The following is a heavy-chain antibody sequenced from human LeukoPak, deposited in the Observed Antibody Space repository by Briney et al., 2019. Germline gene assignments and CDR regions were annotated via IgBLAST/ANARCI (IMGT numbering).Heavy chain of an antibody. CDR2: IYYSGST. Sequence: PSETLSLTCTVSGGSISSYYWSWIRQPPGKGLEWIGYIYYSGSTNYNPSLKSRVTISVDTSKNQFSLKLSSVTAADTAVYYCARRGNSGSYYYYDMDVWGQGTTVTVSS. CDR3: ARRGNSGSYYYYDMDV. D-gene: IGHD1-26*01. V-gene: IGHV4-59*01. J-gene: IGHJ6*02. CDR1: GGSISSYY.